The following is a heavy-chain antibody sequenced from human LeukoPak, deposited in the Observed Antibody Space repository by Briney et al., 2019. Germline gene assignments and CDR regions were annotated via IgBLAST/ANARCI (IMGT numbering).Heavy chain of an antibody. Sequence: SETLSLTCTVSGGSISSYYWSWIRQPPGKGLEWIGYIYYSGSTNYNPSLKSRVTISVDTSKNQFSLKLSSVTAADTAVYYCARHNYDILTGYHPNWFDPRGQGTLVTVSS. CDR2: IYYSGST. CDR1: GGSISSYY. D-gene: IGHD3-9*01. CDR3: ARHNYDILTGYHPNWFDP. V-gene: IGHV4-59*08. J-gene: IGHJ5*02.